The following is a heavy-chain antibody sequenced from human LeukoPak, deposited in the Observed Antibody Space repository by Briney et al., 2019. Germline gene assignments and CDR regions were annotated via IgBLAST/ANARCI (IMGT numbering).Heavy chain of an antibody. CDR2: IWYDGSNK. CDR1: GFTFSNYA. J-gene: IGHJ4*02. CDR3: AREGPRGNSQFDY. D-gene: IGHD2/OR15-2a*01. V-gene: IGHV3-33*08. Sequence: PGRSLRLSCAASGFTFSNYAMHWVRQAPGKGLEWVALIWYDGSNKYYADSVKGRLTISRDNSKNTLYLQMNSLRAEDTAVYYCAREGPRGNSQFDYWGQGTLVTVSS.